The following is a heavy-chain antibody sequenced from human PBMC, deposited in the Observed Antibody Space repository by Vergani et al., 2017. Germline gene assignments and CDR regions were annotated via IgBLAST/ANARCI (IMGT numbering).Heavy chain of an antibody. D-gene: IGHD5-12*01. CDR2: ISGPGLST. CDR3: VRDRGYSAYG. V-gene: IGHV3-23*01. Sequence: EVHLLESGGGLVQSGGSLRLSCAASGFTFSNSAVSGVRQAPGRGLAWVSSISGPGLSTYYADSVKGRFSISRDNSKNTVFLQMHSLRAEDTAIYYCVRDRGYSAYGWGQGTLVTVSS. J-gene: IGHJ4*02. CDR1: GFTFSNSA.